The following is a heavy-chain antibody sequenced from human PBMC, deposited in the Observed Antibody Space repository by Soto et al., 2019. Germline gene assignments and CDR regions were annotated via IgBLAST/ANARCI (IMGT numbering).Heavy chain of an antibody. CDR1: GYTFTGYY. Sequence: ASVKVSCKASGYTFTGYYMHWVRQAPGQGLEWMGWINPNSGGTNYAQKFQGWVTMTRDTSISTAYMELSRLRSDDTAVYYCARGIHDSSGYYYGYWGQGTLVTVSS. V-gene: IGHV1-2*04. CDR2: INPNSGGT. J-gene: IGHJ4*02. D-gene: IGHD3-22*01. CDR3: ARGIHDSSGYYYGY.